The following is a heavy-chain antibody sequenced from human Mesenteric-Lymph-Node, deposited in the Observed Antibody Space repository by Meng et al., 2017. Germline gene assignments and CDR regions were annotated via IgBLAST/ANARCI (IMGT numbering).Heavy chain of an antibody. Sequence: TPTLSRTAPFSGGSTNSGDYCCVWIRQPPGKVREWIVYIYYTGSTYSIPSLKSRVPISMDTSKNQFSLRLSSVTAADTAVYYCARNYYFDYWGQGTLVTVSS. J-gene: IGHJ4*02. V-gene: IGHV4-30-4*08. CDR2: IYYTGST. CDR1: GGSTNSGDYC. CDR3: ARNYYFDY.